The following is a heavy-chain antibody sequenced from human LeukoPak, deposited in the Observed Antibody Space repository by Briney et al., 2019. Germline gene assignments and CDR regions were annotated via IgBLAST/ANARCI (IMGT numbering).Heavy chain of an antibody. D-gene: IGHD3-22*01. Sequence: GGSLRLSCAASGFTFSNYWIHWVRQAPGKGLVWVSRINSDGINTSYADSVKGRFTISRDNAKNTLNLQMNSLRAEDTAVYYCARDLGQYYDTSDNWFDPWGQGTLVTFSS. CDR2: INSDGINT. CDR1: GFTFSNYW. J-gene: IGHJ5*02. CDR3: ARDLGQYYDTSDNWFDP. V-gene: IGHV3-74*01.